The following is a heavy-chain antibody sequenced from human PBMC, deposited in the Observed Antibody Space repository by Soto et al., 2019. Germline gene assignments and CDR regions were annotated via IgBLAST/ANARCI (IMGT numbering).Heavy chain of an antibody. CDR3: ARAAVAYCGGDCYSPFDY. J-gene: IGHJ4*02. CDR1: GGSISSGTYY. CDR2: IHYSGDT. V-gene: IGHV4-31*03. Sequence: QVQLQESGPGLVKPSQTLSLTCTVSGGSISSGTYYWSWIRQHPGKGLEWIAYIHYSGDTYYSPSLRSRVTMSVDTSKNQFSVKLSSVTAADTAVYYCARAAVAYCGGDCYSPFDYWGQGTLVTVSS. D-gene: IGHD2-21*02.